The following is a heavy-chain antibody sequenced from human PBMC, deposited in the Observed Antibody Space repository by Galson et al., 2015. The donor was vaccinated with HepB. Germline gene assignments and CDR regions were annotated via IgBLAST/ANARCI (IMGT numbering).Heavy chain of an antibody. Sequence: SVKVSCKASGYSFTNYFLHWVRQAPGHGLEWMGWINPDNGDANSAHKFQGRVTVTRDRSISTAYMVLSSLTSDDTAVYYCASSTGLLGRDDALDIWGQGTMVIVSS. CDR1: GYSFTNYF. CDR2: INPDNGDA. V-gene: IGHV1-2*02. CDR3: ASSTGLLGRDDALDI. D-gene: IGHD2-2*01. J-gene: IGHJ3*02.